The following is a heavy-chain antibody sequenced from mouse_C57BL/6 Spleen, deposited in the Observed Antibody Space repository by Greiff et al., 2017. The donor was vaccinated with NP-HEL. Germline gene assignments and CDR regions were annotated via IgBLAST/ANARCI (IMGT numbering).Heavy chain of an antibody. Sequence: EVQLQESGGGLVQPGGSMKLSCVASGFTFSNYWMNWVRQSPEKGLEWVAQIRLKSDNYATHYAESVKGRFTISRDDSKSSVYLQMNNLRAEDTGIYYCTLYDYDEGYFDVWGTGTTVTVSS. CDR2: IRLKSDNYAT. V-gene: IGHV6-3*01. J-gene: IGHJ1*03. CDR1: GFTFSNYW. D-gene: IGHD2-4*01. CDR3: TLYDYDEGYFDV.